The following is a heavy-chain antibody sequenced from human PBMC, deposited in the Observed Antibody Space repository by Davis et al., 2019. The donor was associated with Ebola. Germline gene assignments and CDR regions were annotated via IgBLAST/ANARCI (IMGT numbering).Heavy chain of an antibody. CDR2: VSDDGKRQ. Sequence: GESLRLSCLASGFMFNNYAMHWVRQTPDKGLEWVARVSDDGKRQKYADSIKGRFTISRDNSRNTVYLQMNSLRDEDTAVFYCARDRANILGFDFWGRGALVTVSS. CDR3: ARDRANILGFDF. D-gene: IGHD1-26*01. V-gene: IGHV3-30*04. CDR1: GFMFNNYA. J-gene: IGHJ4*02.